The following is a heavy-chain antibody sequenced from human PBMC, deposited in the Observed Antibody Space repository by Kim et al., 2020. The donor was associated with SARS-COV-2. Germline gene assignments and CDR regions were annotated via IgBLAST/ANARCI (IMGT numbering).Heavy chain of an antibody. J-gene: IGHJ6*02. CDR2: IWYDGSNK. V-gene: IGHV3-33*01. D-gene: IGHD3-10*01. CDR1: GFTFSSYG. Sequence: GGSLRLSCAASGFTFSSYGMHWVRQAPGKGLEWVAVIWYDGSNKYYADSVKGRFTISRDNSKNTLYLQMNSLRAEDTAVYYCARARGAVAGGMDVWGQGTTVTVSS. CDR3: ARARGAVAGGMDV.